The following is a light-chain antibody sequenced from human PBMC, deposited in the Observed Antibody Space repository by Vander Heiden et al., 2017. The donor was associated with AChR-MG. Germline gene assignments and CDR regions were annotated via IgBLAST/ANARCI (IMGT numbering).Light chain of an antibody. CDR3: QQYDDLPLT. CDR2: DAS. Sequence: DIQLTQSPASLSASVGDRVTITCQASQDISNFLNWYQQKPGKAPRVLLHDASNLAPGVPSKFSGSGSGTHFTFTITSLQPEDIGTYYCQQYDDLPLTFAERTKVEIK. V-gene: IGKV1-33*01. CDR1: QDISNF. J-gene: IGKJ4*01.